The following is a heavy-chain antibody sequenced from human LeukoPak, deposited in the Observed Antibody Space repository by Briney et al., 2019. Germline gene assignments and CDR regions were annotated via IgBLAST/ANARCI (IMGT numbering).Heavy chain of an antibody. Sequence: SETLSLTCTVSGGSISSGGYYWSWIRHHPGRGREWIGYTYYSGSTYYNPSLKSRVPISVDTSKNQFSLKLSSVTAADTAVYYCARAVRGLGDAFDIWGQGTMVTVSS. CDR2: TYYSGST. CDR3: ARAVRGLGDAFDI. V-gene: IGHV4-31*03. J-gene: IGHJ3*02. CDR1: GGSISSGGYY. D-gene: IGHD3-10*01.